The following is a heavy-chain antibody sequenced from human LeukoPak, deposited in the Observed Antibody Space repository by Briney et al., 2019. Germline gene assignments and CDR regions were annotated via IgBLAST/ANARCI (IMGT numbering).Heavy chain of an antibody. CDR3: AKDIRDPTDY. J-gene: IGHJ4*02. CDR2: ISGSGGST. D-gene: IGHD2-2*02. V-gene: IGHV3-23*01. CDR1: GFTFDDYG. Sequence: PGGSLRLSCAASGFTFDDYGMSWVRQAPGKGLEWVSAISGSGGSTYYADSVKGRFTISRDNSKNTLYLQMNSLRAEDTAVYYCAKDIRDPTDYWGQGTLVTVSS.